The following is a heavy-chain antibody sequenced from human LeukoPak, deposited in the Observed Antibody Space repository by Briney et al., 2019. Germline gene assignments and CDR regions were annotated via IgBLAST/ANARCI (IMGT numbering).Heavy chain of an antibody. D-gene: IGHD3-10*01. V-gene: IGHV4-59*08. J-gene: IGHJ6*02. CDR2: IYYSGST. CDR3: ARQGVSGSGSYLGYYYGMDV. CDR1: GGSISSYY. Sequence: SETLSLTCTVSGGSISSYYWSWIRQPPGKGLEWIGYIYYSGSTNYNPSLKSRVTISVDTSKNQFSLKLSSVTAADTAVYYCARQGVSGSGSYLGYYYGMDVWGQGTTVTVSS.